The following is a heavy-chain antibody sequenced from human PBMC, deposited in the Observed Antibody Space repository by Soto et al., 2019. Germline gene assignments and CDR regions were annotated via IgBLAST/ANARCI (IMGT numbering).Heavy chain of an antibody. J-gene: IGHJ4*02. D-gene: IGHD3-22*01. CDR2: ISYDGSNK. CDR1: GFTFSNYA. V-gene: IGHV3-30-3*01. Sequence: PGGSLRLSCAASGFTFSNYAMHWVRQAPGKGLEWVAVISYDGSNKYYADSVKGRFTISRDNSKNTLYLQMNSLRAEDTAVYYCARDERREFAITMIVVVHSGPFDYWGQGTLVNVSS. CDR3: ARDERREFAITMIVVVHSGPFDY.